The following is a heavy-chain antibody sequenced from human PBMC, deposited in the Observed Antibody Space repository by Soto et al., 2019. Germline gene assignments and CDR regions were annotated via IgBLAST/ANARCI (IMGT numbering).Heavy chain of an antibody. CDR3: AREPGGIAAALDY. V-gene: IGHV3-21*01. CDR1: GFTFRTYG. J-gene: IGHJ4*02. D-gene: IGHD6-13*01. Sequence: GGSLRLSCAASGFTFRTYGMNWVRRAPGGGLEWVASISSSGSFIYYADSVKGRFTISRDDAEKSLYLQMNSLRAEDTALYYCAREPGGIAAALDYWGQGTLVTVSS. CDR2: ISSSGSFI.